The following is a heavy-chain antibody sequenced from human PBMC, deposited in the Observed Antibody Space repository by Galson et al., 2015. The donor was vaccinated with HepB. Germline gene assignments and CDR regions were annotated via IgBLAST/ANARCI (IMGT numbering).Heavy chain of an antibody. J-gene: IGHJ6*02. Sequence: ETLSLTCTVSGGSISSSSYYWGWIRQPPGKGLEWIGSIYYTGNIYYTPSLKSRVTIAADTSRNQLPLKLSSVNAADAAVYYWARPKDDGESRGMDVWGPGTTVTVSS. V-gene: IGHV4-39*01. CDR1: GGSISSSSYY. D-gene: IGHD4-17*01. CDR3: ARPKDDGESRGMDV. CDR2: IYYTGNI.